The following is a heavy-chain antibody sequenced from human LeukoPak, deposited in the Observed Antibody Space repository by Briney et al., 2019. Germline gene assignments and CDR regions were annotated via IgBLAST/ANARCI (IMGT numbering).Heavy chain of an antibody. CDR2: IYYSGST. V-gene: IGHV4-61*08. D-gene: IGHD5-24*01. CDR1: GGSISSGGYS. CDR3: ARHAPFGGYNTLQFDY. J-gene: IGHJ4*02. Sequence: PSETLSLTCAVSGGSISSGGYSWSWIRQPPGKGLEWIGYIYYSGSTNYNPSLKSRVTISVDTSKNQFSLKLSSVTAADTAVYYCARHAPFGGYNTLQFDYWGQGTLVTVSS.